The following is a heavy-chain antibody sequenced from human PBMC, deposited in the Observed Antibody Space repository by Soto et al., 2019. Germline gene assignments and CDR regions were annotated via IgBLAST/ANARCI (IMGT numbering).Heavy chain of an antibody. J-gene: IGHJ6*02. CDR3: ARHPPAVYYYGMDV. CDR1: GGTFSSYA. Sequence: RASVKVSCKASGGTFSSYAISWVRQAPGQGLEWMGGIIPIFGTANYAQKFQGRVTITADESTSTAYMELSSLRSEDTAVYYCARHPPAVYYYGMDVWGQGTTVTVSS. V-gene: IGHV1-69*13. CDR2: IIPIFGTA.